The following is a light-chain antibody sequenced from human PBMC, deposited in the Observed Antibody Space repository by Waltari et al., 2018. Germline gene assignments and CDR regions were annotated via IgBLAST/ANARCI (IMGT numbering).Light chain of an antibody. Sequence: IVLTQSPGTLPLSPGERSTLSCRASQSVSSSHLAWYQQKPGQAPRLLISGAIKRATGIPDRCSGSGSGTDFTLTISRLEPEDFAVYYCQQYGSSPSITFGQGTRLEIK. J-gene: IGKJ5*01. CDR1: QSVSSSH. CDR3: QQYGSSPSIT. V-gene: IGKV3-20*01. CDR2: GAI.